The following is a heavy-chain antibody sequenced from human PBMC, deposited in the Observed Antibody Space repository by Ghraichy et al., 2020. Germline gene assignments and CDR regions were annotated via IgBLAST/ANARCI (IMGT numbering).Heavy chain of an antibody. CDR3: VRDGPGTTPYDY. CDR1: GFSLSDYW. D-gene: IGHD1-1*01. CDR2: INPDATNT. J-gene: IGHJ4*02. V-gene: IGHV3-74*01. Sequence: GGSLRLSCAASGFSLSDYWMNWVRQAPGKGLVWVSHINPDATNTKNADSVKGRFTVSRDNAKNTLYLQMNSLRAEDTAVYYCVRDGPGTTPYDYWGQGTLVTVSS.